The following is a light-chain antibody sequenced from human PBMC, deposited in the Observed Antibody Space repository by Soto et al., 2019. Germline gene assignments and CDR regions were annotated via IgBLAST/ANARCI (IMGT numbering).Light chain of an antibody. V-gene: IGKV1-5*03. CDR3: QQYHNYYT. J-gene: IGKJ2*01. CDR2: KAS. Sequence: DIEMTQSPSTLSASIGDRVTITCRASQKINTWLAWYQQKPGKAPKLLIYKASTLESGVPSRFSGSGSGTDFTLTISSLQPDDFPTYYCQQYHNYYTFGQGAKLEIK. CDR1: QKINTW.